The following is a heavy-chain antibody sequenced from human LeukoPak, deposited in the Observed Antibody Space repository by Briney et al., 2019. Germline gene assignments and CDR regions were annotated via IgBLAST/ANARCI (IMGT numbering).Heavy chain of an antibody. CDR1: GFTFSTYT. D-gene: IGHD1-26*01. CDR2: ISGSGGDT. V-gene: IGHV3-23*01. J-gene: IGHJ4*02. Sequence: GGSLRLSCAASGFTFSTYTMNWVRQAPGKGLEWVSVISGSGGDTYYADSVKGRFTISRDNSKNTLYLQMNSLRAEDTAVYHCAKGQQSGSYSSSDYWGQGTLVTVPS. CDR3: AKGQQSGSYSSSDY.